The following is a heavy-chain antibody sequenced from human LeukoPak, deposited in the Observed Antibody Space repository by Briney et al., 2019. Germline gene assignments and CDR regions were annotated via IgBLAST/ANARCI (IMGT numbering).Heavy chain of an antibody. CDR3: ARASPWFGELLYDY. CDR2: INSDGSST. CDR1: GFTFSSYW. D-gene: IGHD3-10*01. V-gene: IGHV3-74*01. J-gene: IGHJ4*02. Sequence: HPGGSLRLSCAASGFTFSSYWMPWVRQAPGKGLVWVSRINSDGSSTSYADSVKGRFTISRDNAKNTLYLQMNSLRAEDTAVYYCARASPWFGELLYDYWGQGTLVTVSS.